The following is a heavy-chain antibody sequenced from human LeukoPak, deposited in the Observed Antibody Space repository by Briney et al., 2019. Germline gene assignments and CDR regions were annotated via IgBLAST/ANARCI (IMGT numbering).Heavy chain of an antibody. CDR2: IYAGGST. J-gene: IGHJ3*02. V-gene: IGHV3-53*01. CDR3: ARWSGSFDGFDI. Sequence: GGSLRLSCAASGFTVSSNYMGWIRQAPGKGLEWVSVIYAGGSTYYADSLKGRFTISRDNSKNTLYLQMNNLRGEDTAVYYCARWSGSFDGFDIWGQGTMVTVSS. CDR1: GFTVSSNY. D-gene: IGHD3-10*01.